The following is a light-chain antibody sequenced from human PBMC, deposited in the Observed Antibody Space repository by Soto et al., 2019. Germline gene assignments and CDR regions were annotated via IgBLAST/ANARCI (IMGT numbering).Light chain of an antibody. Sequence: EIMSTQSPGTLSLSPGERATLSCRASQSVSSSFLAWYQQKPGQAPRLLIYGASIRATGIPDGFSGSGSGTDFTLTINRLDPEEFAMYLGQYSDTSLWTFGEGTKV. V-gene: IGKV3-20*01. CDR1: QSVSSSF. J-gene: IGKJ1*01. CDR2: GAS. CDR3: QYSDTSLWT.